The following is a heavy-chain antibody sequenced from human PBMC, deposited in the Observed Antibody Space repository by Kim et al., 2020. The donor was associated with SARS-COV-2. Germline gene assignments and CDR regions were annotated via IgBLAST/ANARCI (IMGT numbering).Heavy chain of an antibody. CDR2: IYTSGST. J-gene: IGHJ4*02. CDR1: GGSISSGSYY. Sequence: SETLSLTCTVSGGSISSGSYYWSWIRQPAGKGLEWIGRIYTSGSTNYNPSLKSRVTISVDTSKNQFSLKLSSVTAADTAVYYCAREGAQDYEDPIFDYWGQGTLVTVSS. CDR3: AREGAQDYEDPIFDY. D-gene: IGHD4-17*01. V-gene: IGHV4-61*02.